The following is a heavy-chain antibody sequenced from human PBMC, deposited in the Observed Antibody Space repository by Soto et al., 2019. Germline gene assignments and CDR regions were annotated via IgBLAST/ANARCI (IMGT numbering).Heavy chain of an antibody. V-gene: IGHV3-23*01. CDR2: ISSSGGTT. CDR1: GFNFNNYA. D-gene: IGHD5-18*01. CDR3: ARGNGYSYGSLDY. Sequence: PGGSLRLSCATSGFNFNNYAMSWVRQAPGERLEWVSFISSSGGTTYYADSVKGRFTISRDNSRNTVFLQMNTLGAEDTAIYYCARGNGYSYGSLDYRGQGTLVTVSS. J-gene: IGHJ4*02.